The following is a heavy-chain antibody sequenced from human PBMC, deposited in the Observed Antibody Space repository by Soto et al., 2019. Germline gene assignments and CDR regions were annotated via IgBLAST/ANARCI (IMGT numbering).Heavy chain of an antibody. CDR2: VSHDGRNT. CDR1: GFTFSDYA. CDR3: AKGGRQWLVTSDFNY. Sequence: VQLVESGGGVVQPGRSLRLSCAASGFTFSDYAMHWVRQAPGKGLEWVAVVSHDGRNTHYAGSVKGRFTISKDSFKTTVSLEMASLRAGETAGYYCAKGGRQWLVTSDFNYWGQGALVTVSS. J-gene: IGHJ4*02. D-gene: IGHD6-19*01. V-gene: IGHV3-30*18.